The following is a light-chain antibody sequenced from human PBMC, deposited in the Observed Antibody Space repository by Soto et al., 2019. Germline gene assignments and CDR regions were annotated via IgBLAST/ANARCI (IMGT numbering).Light chain of an antibody. CDR2: GAS. Sequence: VMTQSAATLSVSTGERATLSCRASQSVATNLAWYQQKPGQPPRLLIYGASTRATGIPARFSGSGSGTEFTLTISSLQSVDFAVYSCQQYNNWPWTFGQGTKVDNK. V-gene: IGKV3-15*01. CDR1: QSVATN. CDR3: QQYNNWPWT. J-gene: IGKJ1*01.